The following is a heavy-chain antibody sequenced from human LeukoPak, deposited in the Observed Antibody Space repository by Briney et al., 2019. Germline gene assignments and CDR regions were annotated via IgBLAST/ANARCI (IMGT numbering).Heavy chain of an antibody. V-gene: IGHV3-53*01. D-gene: IGHD3-10*01. CDR3: ARDLDYYGSGSSDAFDI. J-gene: IGHJ3*02. CDR1: GFTFSSYS. CDR2: IDSGGNT. Sequence: GGSLRLSCAASGFTFSSYSMSWVRQAPGRGLEWVSGIDSGGNTYLADSVEGRFTVSRDNSKNTLYLQMDSLRADDTAVYYCARDLDYYGSGSSDAFDIWGQGTMVTVSS.